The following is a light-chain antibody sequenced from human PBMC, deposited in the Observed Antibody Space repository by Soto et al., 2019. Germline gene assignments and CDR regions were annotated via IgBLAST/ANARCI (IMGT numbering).Light chain of an antibody. J-gene: IGKJ1*01. V-gene: IGKV3-20*01. CDR1: QSVSRSY. CDR3: QQYVRSPPSWT. CDR2: DAS. Sequence: EPVLTQSQGTLSLSPVERATLSCRASQSVSRSYLAWYQQKPGQAPRLLIYDASSRATGIPDRFSGSGSGTDFTLTISRLEPEDFAVYYCQQYVRSPPSWTFGQGTKVEIK.